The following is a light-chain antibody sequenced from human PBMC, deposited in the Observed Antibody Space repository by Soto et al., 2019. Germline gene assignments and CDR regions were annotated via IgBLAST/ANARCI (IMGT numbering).Light chain of an antibody. CDR1: RSNIGADYE. V-gene: IGLV1-40*01. CDR2: GNT. J-gene: IGLJ1*01. Sequence: QSELTQPPSVSGAPGQRVTISCTGGRSNIGADYEVHWYQQLPGTAPKLLIYGNTNRPSGVPDRFSGSKSGSSASLAITGLQAEDEAEYYCQSYDSTLKGCVFGTGTKLTVL. CDR3: QSYDSTLKGCV.